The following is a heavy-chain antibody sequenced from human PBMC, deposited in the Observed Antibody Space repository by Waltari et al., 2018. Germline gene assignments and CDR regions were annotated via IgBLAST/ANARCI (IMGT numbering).Heavy chain of an antibody. Sequence: QVQLVQSGAEVKKPGASVKISCKTSEYTFTSSYVHWVRQAPGQGREWMGRINPSGGSTSYAQKFQGRVTMTRDTSTSTVYMELSSLRSEDTAVYYCASDTGALWMDVWGQGTTVTVSS. CDR3: ASDTGALWMDV. J-gene: IGHJ6*02. V-gene: IGHV1-46*01. D-gene: IGHD2-21*01. CDR1: EYTFTSSY. CDR2: INPSGGST.